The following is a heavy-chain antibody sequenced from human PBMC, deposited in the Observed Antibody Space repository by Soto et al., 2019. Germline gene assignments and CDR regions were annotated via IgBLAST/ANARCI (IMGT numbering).Heavy chain of an antibody. Sequence: GGSLRLSCAASGFTFSSYCMHWVRQAPGKGLEWVAVISYDGSNKYYADSVKGRFTISRDNSKNTLYLQMNSLRAEDTAVYYCAKDRTVRGVTNAFDIWGQGTMVTVSS. CDR1: GFTFSSYC. D-gene: IGHD3-10*01. CDR2: ISYDGSNK. V-gene: IGHV3-30*18. CDR3: AKDRTVRGVTNAFDI. J-gene: IGHJ3*02.